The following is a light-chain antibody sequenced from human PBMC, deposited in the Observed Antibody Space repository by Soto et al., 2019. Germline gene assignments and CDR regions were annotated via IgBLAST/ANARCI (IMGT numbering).Light chain of an antibody. Sequence: QAVASQAPSLTVTPGGTVTLTRASSTGAVTSGQYPHWIQQKPGQAPRTLIYDTSNTPSWTPARFSGFLLGGKAALTLSDAQPEDEADYYCLLAYGGAPAYVFRTATKVTV. CDR1: TGAVTSGQY. V-gene: IGLV7-46*01. CDR2: DTS. CDR3: LLAYGGAPAYV. J-gene: IGLJ1*01.